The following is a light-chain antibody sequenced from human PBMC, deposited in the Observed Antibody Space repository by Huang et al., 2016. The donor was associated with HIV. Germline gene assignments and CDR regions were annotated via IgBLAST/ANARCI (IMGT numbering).Light chain of an antibody. CDR3: QQIYTTPFT. CDR1: QSISVY. J-gene: IGKJ3*01. V-gene: IGKV1-39*01. CDR2: DAS. Sequence: DIQMTQSPSSLSASIGDRVTITCRASQSISVYLNWFQQKPGKAPKLLIYDASSLQSGVPSRFSGSRTGTDFTHTISSLQPEDFATYFCQQIYTTPFTFGPGTKVDVK.